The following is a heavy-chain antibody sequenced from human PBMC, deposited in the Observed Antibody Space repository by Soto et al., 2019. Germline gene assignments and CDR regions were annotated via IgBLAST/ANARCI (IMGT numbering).Heavy chain of an antibody. D-gene: IGHD7-27*01. CDR3: ARDLSWGSNWYYYMDV. J-gene: IGHJ6*03. Sequence: GGSLRLSCATSGFILSDCAMNWVRQAPGKGLEWVSYISSSSSVIDYADSVKGRFTVSRDNARNSLYLQMNSLGAEDTAVYYCARDLSWGSNWYYYMDVWGKGTTVTVSS. CDR1: GFILSDCA. V-gene: IGHV3-48*01. CDR2: ISSSSSVI.